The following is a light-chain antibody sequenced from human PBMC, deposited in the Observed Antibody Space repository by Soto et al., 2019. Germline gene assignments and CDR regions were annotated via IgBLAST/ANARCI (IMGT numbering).Light chain of an antibody. CDR1: ESIYSW. J-gene: IGKJ1*01. Sequence: IQMTQSPSTLSASVGDTVTITCRASESIYSWLAWYKQIPGKDPQLLIYKTATLQGGAPSRFSGNGPGESYIFLIGSLHPDDFATYFCQGSNTSPRTFGQGTRV. V-gene: IGKV1-5*03. CDR2: KTA. CDR3: QGSNTSPRT.